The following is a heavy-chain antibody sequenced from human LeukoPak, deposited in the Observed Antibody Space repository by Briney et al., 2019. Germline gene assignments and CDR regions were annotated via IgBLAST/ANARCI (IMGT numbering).Heavy chain of an antibody. D-gene: IGHD3-22*01. CDR1: GGSISSSSYY. V-gene: IGHV4-39*07. CDR3: ARDRTYYYDSSGFPPTAFDI. CDR2: IYYSGST. J-gene: IGHJ3*02. Sequence: SETLSLTCTVSGGSISSSSYYWGWIRQPPGKGLEWIGSIYYSGSTYYNPSLKSRVTISVDTSKNQFSLKLSSVTAADTAVHYCARDRTYYYDSSGFPPTAFDIWGQGTMVTVSS.